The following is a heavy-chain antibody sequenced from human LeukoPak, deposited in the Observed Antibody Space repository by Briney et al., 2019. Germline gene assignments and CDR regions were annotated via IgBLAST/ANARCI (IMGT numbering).Heavy chain of an antibody. CDR3: ARFNSGSYQHYFDY. J-gene: IGHJ4*02. V-gene: IGHV4-59*01. Sequence: PSETLSLTCTVSGASISNYYWSWIRQPPGKGLEWIGYIYYSGRTNYNPSLKSRVTISVDSSKNQFSLNLSSVTAADTAMYYCARFNSGSYQHYFDYWGQGTLVTVSS. CDR2: IYYSGRT. D-gene: IGHD1-26*01. CDR1: GASISNYY.